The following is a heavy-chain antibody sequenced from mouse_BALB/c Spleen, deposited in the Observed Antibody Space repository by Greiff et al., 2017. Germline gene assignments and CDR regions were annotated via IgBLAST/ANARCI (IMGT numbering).Heavy chain of an antibody. CDR2: ISDGGSYT. Sequence: EVKLMESGGGLVKPGGSLKLSCAASGFTFSDYYMYWVRQTPEKRLEWVATISDGGSYTYYPDSVKGRFTISRDNAKNNLYLQMSSLKSEDTAMYYGARGPVYGSSPYAMDYWGQGTSVTVSS. CDR3: ARGPVYGSSPYAMDY. D-gene: IGHD1-1*01. J-gene: IGHJ4*01. V-gene: IGHV5-4*02. CDR1: GFTFSDYY.